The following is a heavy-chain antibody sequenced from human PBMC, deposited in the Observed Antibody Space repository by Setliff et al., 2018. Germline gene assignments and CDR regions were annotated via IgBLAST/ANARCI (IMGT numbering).Heavy chain of an antibody. CDR1: GFNFGAYA. CDR3: AKEIQPRRGPVYDSSGLAFDY. J-gene: IGHJ4*01. Sequence: PGGSLRLSCAASGFNFGAYAMHWVRQAPGKGLEWVAYIRYDGSKKDYADYVRGRFTISRDDSKNTVSLQMNSLRAEDTAVYYCAKEIQPRRGPVYDSSGLAFDYWGQGTLVTVSS. CDR2: IRYDGSKK. D-gene: IGHD3-22*01. V-gene: IGHV3-30*02.